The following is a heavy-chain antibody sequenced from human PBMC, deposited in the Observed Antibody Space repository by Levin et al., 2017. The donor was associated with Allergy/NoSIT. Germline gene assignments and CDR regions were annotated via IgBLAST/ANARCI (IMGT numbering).Heavy chain of an antibody. CDR2: IYYSGST. V-gene: IGHV4-31*03. Sequence: SQTLSLTCTVSGGSISSGGYYWSWIRQHPGKGLEWIGYIYYSGSTYYNPSLKSRVTISVDTSKNQFSLKLSSVTAADTAVYYCARESDTDIVATSGAFDIWGQGTMVTVSS. J-gene: IGHJ3*02. CDR1: GGSISSGGYY. CDR3: ARESDTDIVATSGAFDI. D-gene: IGHD5-12*01.